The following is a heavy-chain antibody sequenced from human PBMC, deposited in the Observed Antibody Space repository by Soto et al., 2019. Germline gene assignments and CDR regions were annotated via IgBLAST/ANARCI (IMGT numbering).Heavy chain of an antibody. Sequence: QVQLVQSGAEVKKPGSSVKVSCKASGGTFSSYAISWVRQAPGQGLEWMGGIIPIFGTANYAQKFQGRVTITADESTSTAYMELSSLRSEDTAVYYCARNPWDIVVVPAASPPDYWGQGTLVTVSS. CDR3: ARNPWDIVVVPAASPPDY. CDR1: GGTFSSYA. V-gene: IGHV1-69*01. D-gene: IGHD2-2*01. CDR2: IIPIFGTA. J-gene: IGHJ4*02.